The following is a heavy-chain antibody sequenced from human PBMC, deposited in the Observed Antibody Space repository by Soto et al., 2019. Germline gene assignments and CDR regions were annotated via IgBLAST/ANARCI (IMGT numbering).Heavy chain of an antibody. V-gene: IGHV4-34*01. J-gene: IGHJ6*01. D-gene: IGHD2-2*01. CDR1: GGSFSGYY. Sequence: SETLSLTCAVYGGSFSGYYWSCIRQPPGKGLEWVVEINHSGITNYNPSLKSRVTISVDTSXNQFSLKLSSVTAADTAVYYCERASLVSPDGSHLGVPAATHYYYYSGMEVWGQGPTVTVS. CDR2: INHSGIT. CDR3: ERASLVSPDGSHLGVPAATHYYYYSGMEV.